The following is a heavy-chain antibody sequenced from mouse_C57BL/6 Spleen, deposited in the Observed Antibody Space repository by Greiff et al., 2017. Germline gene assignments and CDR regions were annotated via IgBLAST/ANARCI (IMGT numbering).Heavy chain of an antibody. V-gene: IGHV2-2*01. CDR2: IWRGGST. D-gene: IGHD2-10*01. Sequence: VKLQESGPGLVQPSPSLSISCTVSGFSLTSYGVHWVRQSPGKGLEWLGVIWRGGSTDYNAAYISRLNISKDNSKSQVSFTMNSLQADDTAIYYGASNRGPTTLYAMDYWGQGTSVTVSA. CDR1: GFSLTSYG. CDR3: ASNRGPTTLYAMDY. J-gene: IGHJ4*01.